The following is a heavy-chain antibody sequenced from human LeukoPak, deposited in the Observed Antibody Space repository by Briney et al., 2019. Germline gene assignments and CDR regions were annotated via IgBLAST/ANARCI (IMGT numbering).Heavy chain of an antibody. CDR3: ARGSGYYGSGSYRGRYFDY. Sequence: PSETLSLTCAVYGGSFSGYYWSWIRHPPGKGLEWIGEINHSGSTNYNPSLKSRVTISVDTSKNQFPLKLSSVTAADTAVYYCARGSGYYGSGSYRGRYFDYWGQGTLVTVSS. J-gene: IGHJ4*02. D-gene: IGHD3-10*01. V-gene: IGHV4-34*01. CDR1: GGSFSGYY. CDR2: INHSGST.